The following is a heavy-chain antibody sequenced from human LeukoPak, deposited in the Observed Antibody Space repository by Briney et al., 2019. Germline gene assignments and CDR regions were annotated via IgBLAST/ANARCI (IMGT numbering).Heavy chain of an antibody. D-gene: IGHD6-6*01. CDR2: IYYTGST. V-gene: IGHV4-59*08. CDR3: ARHRAYSSSSPFDY. Sequence: SGTLSLTCSVSGGSISNLYWSWIRQPPGKGLEWIGYIYYTGSTNYNPSLKSRVTMFVDMSKNQFSLRLSSVTAADTAVYYCARHRAYSSSSPFDYWGQGTLVTVSS. CDR1: GGSISNLY. J-gene: IGHJ4*02.